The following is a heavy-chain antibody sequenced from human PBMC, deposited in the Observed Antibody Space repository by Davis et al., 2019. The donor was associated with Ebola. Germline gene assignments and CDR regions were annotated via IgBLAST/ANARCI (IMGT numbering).Heavy chain of an antibody. D-gene: IGHD4-17*01. CDR1: GFTFSGSA. CDR2: IRSKANSYAT. Sequence: KISCAASGFTFSGSAMHWVRQASGKGLEWVGRIRSKANSYATAYAASVKGRFTISRDDSKNTAYLQMNSLKTEDTAVYYCTSVDYGDSESWGQGTLVTVSS. CDR3: TSVDYGDSES. V-gene: IGHV3-73*01. J-gene: IGHJ5*02.